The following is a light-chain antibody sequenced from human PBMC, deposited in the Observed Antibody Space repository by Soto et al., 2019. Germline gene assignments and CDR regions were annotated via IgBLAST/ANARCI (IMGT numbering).Light chain of an antibody. CDR3: QQYNYYSWT. CDR2: KAS. J-gene: IGKJ1*01. Sequence: DIQMTQSPSTLSASVGDSVSINCRASQSISAWLAWYQQKPGKAPRLLIYKASTLEIGVPSRFSGSGSGTEFTRTLSSLQPDDVAIYYCQQYNYYSWTFGQGTKVDLK. CDR1: QSISAW. V-gene: IGKV1-5*03.